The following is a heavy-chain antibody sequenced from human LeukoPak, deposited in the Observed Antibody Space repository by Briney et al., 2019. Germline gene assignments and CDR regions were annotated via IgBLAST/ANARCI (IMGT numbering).Heavy chain of an antibody. CDR1: GFTFSSYA. CDR2: INGGGVNT. D-gene: IGHD3-22*01. Sequence: PGGSLRLSCAASGFTFSSYAMSWVRQAPGKGLEWVSTINGGGVNTHYADSVGGRFTISRDKTKNTLYLQMNSLRAEDTAVYYCAKSAYYDASGYYREYYFDYWGQGTLVTVSS. V-gene: IGHV3-23*01. J-gene: IGHJ4*02. CDR3: AKSAYYDASGYYREYYFDY.